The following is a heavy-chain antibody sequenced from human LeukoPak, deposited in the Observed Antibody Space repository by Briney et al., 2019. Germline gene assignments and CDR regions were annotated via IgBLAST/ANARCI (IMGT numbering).Heavy chain of an antibody. D-gene: IGHD2/OR15-2a*01. V-gene: IGHV3-48*02. J-gene: IGHJ5*02. CDR1: GFAFNTYA. Sequence: PGKSLRLSCITSGFAFNTYAMHWVRQAPGKGLEWISYISPASNTIYYADSVKGRFTISRDNAKNSVFLQMSSLRDEDTAVYYCARDRPNILGLDPWGQGTLVTVSS. CDR3: ARDRPNILGLDP. CDR2: ISPASNTI.